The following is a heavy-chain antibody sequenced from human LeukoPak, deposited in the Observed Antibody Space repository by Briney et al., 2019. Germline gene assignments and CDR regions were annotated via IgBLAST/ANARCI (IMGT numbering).Heavy chain of an antibody. V-gene: IGHV4-39*07. D-gene: IGHD3-10*01. CDR1: GGSISSSSYY. CDR2: IYYSGST. CDR3: ARDLGFGSGSYGSFDY. Sequence: PSETLSLTCTVSGGSISSSSYYWGWIRQPPGKGLEWIGSIYYSGSTYYNPSLKSRVTISVDTSKNQFSRKLSSVTAADTAVYYCARDLGFGSGSYGSFDYWGQGTLVTVSS. J-gene: IGHJ4*02.